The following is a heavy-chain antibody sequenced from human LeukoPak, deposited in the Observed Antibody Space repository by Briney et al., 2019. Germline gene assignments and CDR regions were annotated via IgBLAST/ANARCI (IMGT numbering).Heavy chain of an antibody. Sequence: GGSLRPSCAASGFTFGSYAMSWVRQTPGKSLEWVSIITNGGVTTYYADSVRGRFTISRDNSKNMLYLQMNSLRAEDTAVYYCVKLSSGSGSKFGFDSWGQGTLVTVSS. J-gene: IGHJ4*02. CDR3: VKLSSGSGSKFGFDS. CDR2: ITNGGVTT. D-gene: IGHD6-19*01. CDR1: GFTFGSYA. V-gene: IGHV3-23*01.